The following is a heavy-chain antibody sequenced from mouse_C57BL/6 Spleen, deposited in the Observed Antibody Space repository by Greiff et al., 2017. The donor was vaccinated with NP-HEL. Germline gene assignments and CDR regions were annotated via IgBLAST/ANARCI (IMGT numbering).Heavy chain of an antibody. CDR2: IHPNSGST. CDR1: GYTFTSYW. J-gene: IGHJ4*01. V-gene: IGHV1-64*01. Sequence: QVHVKQPGAELVKPGASVKLSCKASGYTFTSYWMHWVKQRPGQGLEWIGMIHPNSGSTNYNEKFKSKATLTVDKSSSTAYMQLSSLTSEDSAVYYCAKWYYAMDYWGQGTSVTVSS. CDR3: AKWYYAMDY.